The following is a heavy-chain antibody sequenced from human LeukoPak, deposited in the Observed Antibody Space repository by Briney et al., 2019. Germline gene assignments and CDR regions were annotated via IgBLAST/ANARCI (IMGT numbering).Heavy chain of an antibody. J-gene: IGHJ4*02. CDR3: ARVRGYYDSSGYDY. D-gene: IGHD3-22*01. Sequence: PSETLSLTCTVSGASISSYYWSWIRQPPGKGLEWIGYIYYSGSTNYNPALKSRVTISEDTSENQISLKLSSVTAADTAVYYCARVRGYYDSSGYDYWGQGTLVTVSS. V-gene: IGHV4-59*01. CDR1: GASISSYY. CDR2: IYYSGST.